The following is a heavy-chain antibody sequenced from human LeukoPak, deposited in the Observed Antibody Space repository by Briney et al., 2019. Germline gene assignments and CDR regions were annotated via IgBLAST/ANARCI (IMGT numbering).Heavy chain of an antibody. CDR3: ARVFYGSGSYYGDDYYYYMDV. J-gene: IGHJ6*03. CDR2: IIPIFGTA. D-gene: IGHD3-10*01. CDR1: GGTFSSYA. Sequence: GSSVKVSCKASGGTFSSYAISWVRQAPGQGREWMGGIIPIFGTANYAQKFQGRVTITTDESTSTAYMELSSLRSEDTAVYYCARVFYGSGSYYGDDYYYYMDVWGKGTTVTVSS. V-gene: IGHV1-69*05.